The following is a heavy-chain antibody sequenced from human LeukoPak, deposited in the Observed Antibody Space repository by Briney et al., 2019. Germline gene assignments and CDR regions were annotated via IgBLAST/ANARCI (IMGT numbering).Heavy chain of an antibody. CDR3: ARVIYSSSSMSVDGFDI. CDR2: INHGGTT. Sequence: SGTLSLTRAVSGGSISSGNWWTWVRQSPEKGLEWIVEINHGGTTNYNLSLKSRVSISVDKAKNQFSLKLNSMTAADTAVYYCARVIYSSSSMSVDGFDIWGQGTMVTVSS. V-gene: IGHV4-4*02. J-gene: IGHJ3*02. CDR1: GGSISSGNW. D-gene: IGHD6-6*01.